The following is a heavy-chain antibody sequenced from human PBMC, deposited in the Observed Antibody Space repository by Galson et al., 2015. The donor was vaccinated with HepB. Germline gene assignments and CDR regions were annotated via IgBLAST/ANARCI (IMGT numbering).Heavy chain of an antibody. J-gene: IGHJ3*02. CDR2: ISYDGSNK. CDR3: ARSQDGYNSFSDAFDI. Sequence: SLRLSCAASGFTFSSHAMHWVRQAPGKGLEWVAVISYDGSNKYYADSVKGRFTISRDNSKNTLYLQMNSLRAEDTAVYYCARSQDGYNSFSDAFDIWGQGTMVTVSS. D-gene: IGHD5-24*01. CDR1: GFTFSSHA. V-gene: IGHV3-30*04.